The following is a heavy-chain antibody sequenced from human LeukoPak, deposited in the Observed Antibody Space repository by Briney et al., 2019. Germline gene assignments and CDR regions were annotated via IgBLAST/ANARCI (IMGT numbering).Heavy chain of an antibody. J-gene: IGHJ4*02. CDR2: ISSSSSTI. CDR3: ASFPGGENY. Sequence: PPGGSLRLSCAASGFTFSSYSMNWVRQAPGKGLEWVSYISSSSSTIHYADSVKGRFTISRDNAKNSLYLQMNSLRAEDTAVYYCASFPGGENYWGQGTLVTVSS. D-gene: IGHD3-16*01. V-gene: IGHV3-48*01. CDR1: GFTFSSYS.